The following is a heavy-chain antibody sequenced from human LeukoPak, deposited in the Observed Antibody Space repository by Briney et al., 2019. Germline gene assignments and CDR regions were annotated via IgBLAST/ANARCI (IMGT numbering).Heavy chain of an antibody. D-gene: IGHD2-2*01. V-gene: IGHV4-59*08. CDR2: IYYSGST. Sequence: SETLSLTCTVSGGSISSYYWSWIWQPPGKGLEWIGYIYYSGSTNYNPSLKSRVTISVDTSKNQFSLKLSSVTAADTAVYYCARALPAAIYYYYGMDVWGQGTTVTVSS. CDR3: ARALPAAIYYYYGMDV. J-gene: IGHJ6*02. CDR1: GGSISSYY.